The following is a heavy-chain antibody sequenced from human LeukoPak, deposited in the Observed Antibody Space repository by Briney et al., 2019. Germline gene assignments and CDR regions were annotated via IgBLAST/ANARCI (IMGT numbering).Heavy chain of an antibody. CDR2: IYYSGST. V-gene: IGHV4-59*01. CDR3: ARRLVQSAFDI. Sequence: ASETLSLTCTVSGGSISSYYWSWIRQPPGKGLEWIGYIYYSGSTNYSPSLKSRVTISVDTSKNQFSLKLSSVTAADTAVYYCARRLVQSAFDIWGQGTMVTVSS. CDR1: GGSISSYY. D-gene: IGHD6-19*01. J-gene: IGHJ3*02.